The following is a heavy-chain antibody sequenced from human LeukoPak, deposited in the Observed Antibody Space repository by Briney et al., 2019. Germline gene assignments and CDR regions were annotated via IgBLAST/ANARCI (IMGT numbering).Heavy chain of an antibody. CDR1: GGSFSGYY. J-gene: IGHJ4*02. CDR3: ARHGVGYYYQDYFDY. Sequence: SETLSLTCAVSGGSFSGYYWTWIRQPPGKGLGWIGEINHSGSANYNPSLKSRVTISVDTSKNQFSLKLSSVTAADTTLYYCARHGVGYYYQDYFDYWGQGTLVTVSS. V-gene: IGHV4-34*01. D-gene: IGHD3-22*01. CDR2: INHSGSA.